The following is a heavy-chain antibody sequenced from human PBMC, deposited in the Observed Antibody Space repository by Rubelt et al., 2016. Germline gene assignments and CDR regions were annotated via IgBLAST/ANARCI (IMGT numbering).Heavy chain of an antibody. Sequence: DGSNKYYADSVKGRFTISRDNSKNTLYLQMNSLRAEDTAVYYCARATTVTTYYYYYGMDVWGQGTTVTVSS. J-gene: IGHJ6*02. D-gene: IGHD4-11*01. CDR2: DGSNK. CDR3: ARATTVTTYYYYYGMDV. V-gene: IGHV3-33*01.